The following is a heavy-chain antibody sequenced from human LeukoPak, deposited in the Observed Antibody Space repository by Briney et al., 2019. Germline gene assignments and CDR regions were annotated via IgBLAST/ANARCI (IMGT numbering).Heavy chain of an antibody. D-gene: IGHD3-3*01. V-gene: IGHV1-69*05. Sequence: ASVKVSCKASGGTFSSYAISWVRQAPGLGLGWMGGIIPIFGTANYAQKFQGRVTITTDESTSTAYMELSRLRSEDTAVYYCARARFLEWLNWFDPWGQGTLVTVSS. CDR3: ARARFLEWLNWFDP. CDR1: GGTFSSYA. CDR2: IIPIFGTA. J-gene: IGHJ5*02.